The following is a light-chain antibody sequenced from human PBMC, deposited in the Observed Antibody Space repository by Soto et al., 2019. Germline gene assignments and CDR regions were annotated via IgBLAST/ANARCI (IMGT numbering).Light chain of an antibody. CDR2: DAS. V-gene: IGKV3-11*01. CDR3: QQRYNWPPIT. CDR1: QSVSSN. Sequence: DIVMTQSPATLSVSPGERATLSCRASQSVSSNLAWYQQKPGQAPRLLIYDASNRATGIPARFSGSGSGTDFTLAISSLEPEDFAIYYCQQRYNWPPITFGQGTRLEIK. J-gene: IGKJ5*01.